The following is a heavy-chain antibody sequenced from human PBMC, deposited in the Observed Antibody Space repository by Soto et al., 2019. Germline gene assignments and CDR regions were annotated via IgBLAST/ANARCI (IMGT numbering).Heavy chain of an antibody. Sequence: SETLSLTCTVPGGSISSYYWSWIRQPPGKGLEWIGYIYYSGSTNYNPSLKSRVTISVDTSKNQFSLKLSSVTAADTAVYYCARDLEQQHAGWFDPWGQGTLVTVSS. J-gene: IGHJ5*02. V-gene: IGHV4-59*01. CDR1: GGSISSYY. CDR3: ARDLEQQHAGWFDP. CDR2: IYYSGST. D-gene: IGHD6-13*01.